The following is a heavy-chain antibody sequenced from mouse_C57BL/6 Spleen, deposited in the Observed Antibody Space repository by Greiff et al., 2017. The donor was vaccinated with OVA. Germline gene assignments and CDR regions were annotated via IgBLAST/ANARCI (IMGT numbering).Heavy chain of an antibody. V-gene: IGHV5-12*01. CDR3: ARGPMVTRGYFDV. D-gene: IGHD2-2*01. CDR2: ISNGGGST. Sequence: DVQLVESGGGLVQPGGSLKLSCAASGFTFSDYYMYWVRQTPEKRLEWVAYISNGGGSTYYPDTVKGRFTISRDNAKNTLYLQMSRLKSEDTAMYYCARGPMVTRGYFDVWGTGTTGTVAS. CDR1: GFTFSDYY. J-gene: IGHJ1*03.